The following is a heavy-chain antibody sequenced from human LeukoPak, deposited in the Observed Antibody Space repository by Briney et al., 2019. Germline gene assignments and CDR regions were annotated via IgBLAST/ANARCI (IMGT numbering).Heavy chain of an antibody. CDR1: GFTVSNNY. D-gene: IGHD1-14*01. J-gene: IGHJ6*04. CDR3: AKDLRREPRDDV. Sequence: PGGSLRLSCAASGFTVSNNYMSWVRQAPGKGLEWVSAIYGGGNTYYADSVKGRFTISRDNSKNTLYLQMNSLRAEDTAVYYCAKDLRREPRDDVWGKGTTVTISS. CDR2: IYGGGNT. V-gene: IGHV3-66*01.